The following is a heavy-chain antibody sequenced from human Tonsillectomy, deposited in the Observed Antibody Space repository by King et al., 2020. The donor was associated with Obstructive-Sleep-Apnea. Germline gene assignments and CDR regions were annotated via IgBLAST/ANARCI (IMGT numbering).Heavy chain of an antibody. Sequence: VQLVESGGGLVQPGGSLRLSCAASGFTFSTYAMSWVRQAPGKGLEWVSAISGSGGSTYYADSVKGRFTISRDNSKNTLYLQMNSLRAEDTALYYCAKEWENCSSTTCYHYGLDVWGQGTTVTVSS. V-gene: IGHV3-23*04. CDR2: ISGSGGST. CDR3: AKEWENCSSTTCYHYGLDV. CDR1: GFTFSTYA. J-gene: IGHJ6*02. D-gene: IGHD2-2*01.